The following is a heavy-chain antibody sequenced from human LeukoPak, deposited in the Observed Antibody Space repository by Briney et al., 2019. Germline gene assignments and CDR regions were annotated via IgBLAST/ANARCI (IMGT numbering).Heavy chain of an antibody. CDR3: ARYQLLYYFDY. D-gene: IGHD2-2*01. J-gene: IGHJ4*02. V-gene: IGHV3-11*01. CDR1: GFTFSDYY. CDR2: ISSSGSTI. Sequence: GGSLRLSCAASGFTFSDYYMSWIRQAPGKGLEWVSYISSSGSTIYYADSVKGRFTISRDNAKNSLYLQMNSLRAEDTVVYYCARYQLLYYFDYWGQGTLVTVSS.